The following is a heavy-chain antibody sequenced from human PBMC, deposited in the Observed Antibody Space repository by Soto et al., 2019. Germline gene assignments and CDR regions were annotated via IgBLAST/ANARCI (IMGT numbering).Heavy chain of an antibody. V-gene: IGHV3-15*07. Sequence: VQLKESGGGLIKPGESLTLSCAASDFILSDAWMKWVRQAPGKGLEWVGRIKSKAHGGTTDYAAPLKGGFTILRDGSKNRLYLQINSLQTADTAMYYCASYRDSSGLRPYDYWGQGALVTVSS. CDR1: DFILSDAW. CDR2: IKSKAHGGTT. J-gene: IGHJ4*02. CDR3: ASYRDSSGLRPYDY. D-gene: IGHD3-22*01.